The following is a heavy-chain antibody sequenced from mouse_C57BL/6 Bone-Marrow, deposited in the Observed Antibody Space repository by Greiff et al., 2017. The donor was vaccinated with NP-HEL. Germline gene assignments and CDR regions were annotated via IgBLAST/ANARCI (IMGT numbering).Heavy chain of an antibody. J-gene: IGHJ3*01. CDR2: IYPRSGNT. V-gene: IGHV1-81*01. CDR3: AREGTTVVATSRAY. D-gene: IGHD1-1*01. Sequence: QVQLKQSGAELARPGASVKLSCKASGYTFTSYGISWVKQRTGQGLEWIGEIYPRSGNTYYNEKFKGKATLTADKSSSTAYMELRSLTCEDSAVYFCAREGTTVVATSRAYWGQGTLVTVSA. CDR1: GYTFTSYG.